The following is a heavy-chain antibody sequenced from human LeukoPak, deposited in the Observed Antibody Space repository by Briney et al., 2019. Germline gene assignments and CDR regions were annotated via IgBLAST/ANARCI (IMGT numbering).Heavy chain of an antibody. Sequence: PGGSLRLSCAGSGLFFSNYDMIWVRQAPGKGLEWVSSISSSSTYIYYADSVKGRFTISRDNAKNSLFLQMNSLRAEDTAVYYCAREEKYYYDSSGYYHGIIDKAYYFDYWGQGTLVTVSS. CDR1: GLFFSNYD. CDR2: ISSSSTYI. V-gene: IGHV3-21*01. D-gene: IGHD3-22*01. J-gene: IGHJ4*02. CDR3: AREEKYYYDSSGYYHGIIDKAYYFDY.